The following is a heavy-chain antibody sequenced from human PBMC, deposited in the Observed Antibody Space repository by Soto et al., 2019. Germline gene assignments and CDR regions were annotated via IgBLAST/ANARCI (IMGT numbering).Heavy chain of an antibody. J-gene: IGHJ4*02. CDR3: AADSPARGGGEFDY. CDR1: GFTFSGAW. Sequence: EVQLVESGGGLVKPGGSLRLSCSASGFTFSGAWMSWVRQAPGRGLEWVALIKSKVDGETTHYAAPVQGRFSISRDDLKNTVYLPVNSLKTEDTAVYYCAADSPARGGGEFDYWGQGALVTVSS. CDR2: IKSKVDGETT. V-gene: IGHV3-15*01. D-gene: IGHD3-16*01.